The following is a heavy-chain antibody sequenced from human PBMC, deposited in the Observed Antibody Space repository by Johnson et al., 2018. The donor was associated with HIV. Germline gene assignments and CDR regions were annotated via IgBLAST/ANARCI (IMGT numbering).Heavy chain of an antibody. V-gene: IGHV3-30-3*01. D-gene: IGHD6-19*01. CDR1: EFTFSRFA. CDR3: ARSHGSSGRGAFDI. J-gene: IGHJ3*02. CDR2: ISYDGNNK. Sequence: QVQLVESGGGVVRPGRSLRLSCAACEFTFSRFAMHWVRQAPGKGLEWVAVISYDGNNKYYTDSVKGRFTITRDNAKNSLYLQMNSLRAEDTALYYCARSHGSSGRGAFDIWGQVTMVTVSS.